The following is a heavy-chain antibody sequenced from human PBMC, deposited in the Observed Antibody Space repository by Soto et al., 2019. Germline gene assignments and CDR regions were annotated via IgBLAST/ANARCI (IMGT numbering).Heavy chain of an antibody. V-gene: IGHV1-46*01. CDR2: INPGSGST. J-gene: IGHJ4*02. Sequence: QVQLVQSGAEVKKPGASVKVSCTASGYTFSDYRLHWVRQAPGQGFEWMVVINPGSGSTSFAQKFLYRGTLTTDTSATTVYMEMRGLTTEDTAGFSCARGFLDRAVVLFHHWGQGMLVTGSS. CDR1: GYTFSDYR. D-gene: IGHD5-18*01. CDR3: ARGFLDRAVVLFHH.